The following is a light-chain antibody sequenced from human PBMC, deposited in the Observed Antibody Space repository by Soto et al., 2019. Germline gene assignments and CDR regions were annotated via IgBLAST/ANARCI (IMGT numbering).Light chain of an antibody. CDR1: QSVSASY. Sequence: EIVLTQSPGTLSLSPGERATLSCRAIQSVSASYFAWYQHKPGQAPRLLIYGASSRATGIPDRFSGSGSGTDFTLTISRLEPEDFAVYYCQQYGLSPYTFGQGTKLEI. CDR3: QQYGLSPYT. J-gene: IGKJ2*01. V-gene: IGKV3-20*01. CDR2: GAS.